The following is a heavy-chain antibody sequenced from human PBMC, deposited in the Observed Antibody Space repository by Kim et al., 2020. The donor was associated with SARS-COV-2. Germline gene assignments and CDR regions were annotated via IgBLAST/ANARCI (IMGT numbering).Heavy chain of an antibody. J-gene: IGHJ4*02. CDR3: ARGLSSGWWGEIDY. D-gene: IGHD6-19*01. V-gene: IGHV1-2*02. CDR1: GYTFTGYY. Sequence: ASVKVSCKAYGYTFTGYYMHWVRQAPGQGLEWMGWINPNSGGTNYAQKFQGRVTMTRDTSISTAYMELSRLRSDDTAVYYCARGLSSGWWGEIDYWGQGTLVTVSS. CDR2: INPNSGGT.